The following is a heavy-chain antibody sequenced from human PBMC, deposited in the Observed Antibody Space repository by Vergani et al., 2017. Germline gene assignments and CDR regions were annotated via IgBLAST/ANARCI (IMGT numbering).Heavy chain of an antibody. Sequence: QVQLVQSGAEVKKPGASVKVSCKASGYTFTSYGISWVRQAPGQGLEWMGGIIPIFGTANYAQKFQGRVTITADESTSTAYMELSSLRSEDTAVYYCARGCSSTSCYRYFDYWGQGTLVTVSS. CDR1: GYTFTSYG. CDR3: ARGCSSTSCYRYFDY. CDR2: IIPIFGTA. V-gene: IGHV1-69*13. J-gene: IGHJ4*02. D-gene: IGHD2-2*02.